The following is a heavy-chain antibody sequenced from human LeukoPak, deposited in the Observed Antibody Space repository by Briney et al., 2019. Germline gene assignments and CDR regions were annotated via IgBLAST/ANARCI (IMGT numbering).Heavy chain of an antibody. CDR2: SNPSSGGT. CDR3: MRVRALAAAGTGARYFQD. D-gene: IGHD6-13*01. V-gene: IGHV1-2*02. CDR1: GYTFSDYH. J-gene: IGHJ1*01. Sequence: ASVKVSCKASGYTFSDYHIHWLRQAPGQGLEWMGWSNPSSGGTNYAEKFHGRVTMTRDTSTNTAYMELSRLRSDDTAVYFCMRVRALAAAGTGARYFQDWGQGTLVTVSS.